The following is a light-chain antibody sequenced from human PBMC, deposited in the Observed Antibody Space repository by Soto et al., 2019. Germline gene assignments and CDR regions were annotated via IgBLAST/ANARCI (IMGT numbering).Light chain of an antibody. CDR1: SSNIGAGYD. Sequence: QSVLTQPPSVSGAPGQRVTISCTGSSSNIGAGYDVHWYQQVPGRGPKLLVYGNNNRPSGVPDRFSGSKSGTSGSLAITGLQAEDEAEYYCQSYDSSLINAVFGGGTQLTVL. V-gene: IGLV1-40*01. CDR3: QSYDSSLINAV. CDR2: GNN. J-gene: IGLJ2*01.